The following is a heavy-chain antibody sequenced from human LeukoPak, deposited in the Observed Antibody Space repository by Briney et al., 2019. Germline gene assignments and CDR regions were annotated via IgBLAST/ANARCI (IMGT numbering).Heavy chain of an antibody. CDR1: GGSFSGYY. CDR2: INHSGST. Sequence: PSETLSLTCAVYGGSFSGYYWSWIRQPPGKGLEWIGEINHSGSTNYNPSLKSRVTISVDTSKNQFSLKLSSVTAADTAVYYCARGRRAARPSYYYYMDVWGKGTTVTVSS. J-gene: IGHJ6*03. D-gene: IGHD6-6*01. CDR3: ARGRRAARPSYYYYMDV. V-gene: IGHV4-34*01.